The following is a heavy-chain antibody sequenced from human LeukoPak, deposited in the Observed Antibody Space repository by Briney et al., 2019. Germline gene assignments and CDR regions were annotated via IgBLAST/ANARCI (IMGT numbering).Heavy chain of an antibody. V-gene: IGHV4-30-4*08. D-gene: IGHD3-22*01. Sequence: LRLSCAASGFTFSSYAMSWIRQPPGKGLEWIGYTYYSGSTYYNPSLKSRVTISVDTSKNQFSLKLSSVTAADTAVYYCARPYYYDSRIDPWGQGTRVTVSS. CDR2: TYYSGST. J-gene: IGHJ5*02. CDR3: ARPYYYDSRIDP. CDR1: GFTFSSYA.